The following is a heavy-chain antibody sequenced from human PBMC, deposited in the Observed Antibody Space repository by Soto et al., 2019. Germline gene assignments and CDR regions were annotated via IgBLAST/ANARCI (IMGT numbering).Heavy chain of an antibody. CDR2: IYYSGST. CDR1: GGSISSYY. V-gene: IGHV4-59*01. CDR3: ARDGYSSSWQDNWFDP. J-gene: IGHJ5*02. D-gene: IGHD6-13*01. Sequence: QVQLQESGPGLVKPSETLSLTCTVSGGSISSYYWSWIRQPPGKGLEWIGYIYYSGSTNYNPSLKSRVTISVDTSKNQFSLKLSSVTAADTAVYYCARDGYSSSWQDNWFDPWGQGTLVTVSS.